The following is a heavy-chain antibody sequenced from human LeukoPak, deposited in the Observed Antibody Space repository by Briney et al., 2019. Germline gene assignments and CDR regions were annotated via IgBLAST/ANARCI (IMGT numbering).Heavy chain of an antibody. D-gene: IGHD3-10*01. Sequence: LGGSLRLSCAASGFTFSSYGMSWVRQAPGKGLEWVSAISGSGGSTYYADAVKGPFTISRDNSKNTLYLQMNSLRAEDTAVYYCAKAFLWFGELALDYYYYMDVWGKGTTVTISS. CDR2: ISGSGGST. V-gene: IGHV3-23*01. CDR1: GFTFSSYG. CDR3: AKAFLWFGELALDYYYYMDV. J-gene: IGHJ6*03.